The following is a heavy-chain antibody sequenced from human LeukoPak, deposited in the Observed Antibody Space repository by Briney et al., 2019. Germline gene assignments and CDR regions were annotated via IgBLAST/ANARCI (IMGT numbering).Heavy chain of an antibody. V-gene: IGHV3-64*01. J-gene: IGHJ6*01. D-gene: IGHD5-24*01. CDR1: GFIFSSYG. CDR3: ARDGYNEYYAMGV. Sequence: GGSLRLSCAASGFIFSSYGMPWVRQAPGKGLEYVSAISSDGGSTHYANSVKGRFTISRDNSKNTLYLQMNSLRAEDTAVYYCARDGYNEYYAMGVWGQGTTVTVST. CDR2: ISSDGGST.